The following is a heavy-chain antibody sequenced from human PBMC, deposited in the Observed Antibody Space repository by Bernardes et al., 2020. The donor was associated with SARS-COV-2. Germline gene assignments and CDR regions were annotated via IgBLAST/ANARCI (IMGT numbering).Heavy chain of an antibody. D-gene: IGHD3-9*01. J-gene: IGHJ2*01. CDR3: VRDSYYDILTGYYTATNWYFDL. V-gene: IGHV3-7*04. CDR1: GFTISSFW. CDR2: IKQGGSEK. Sequence: GGSLRLSCEASGFTISSFWMSWVRQAPGKGLEWVANIKQGGSEKHHVDSVRGRFTISRDDAKNSLYLQMNSLRGEDTAVYYCVRDSYYDILTGYYTATNWYFDLWRRGTLVTVSS.